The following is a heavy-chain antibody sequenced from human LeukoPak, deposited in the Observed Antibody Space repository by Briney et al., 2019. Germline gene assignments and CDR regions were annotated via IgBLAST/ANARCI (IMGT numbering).Heavy chain of an antibody. D-gene: IGHD5-18*01. CDR2: ISAYNGNT. CDR3: ARTMNSYGFDYYYYYMDV. J-gene: IGHJ6*03. Sequence: ASVKVSCKASGYSFTSYGISWVRQAPGQGLEWMGWISAYNGNTNYAQKLQGRVTMTSDTSTSTAYMELRSLRSDDTAVYYCARTMNSYGFDYYYYYMDVWGRGTTVTVSS. V-gene: IGHV1-18*01. CDR1: GYSFTSYG.